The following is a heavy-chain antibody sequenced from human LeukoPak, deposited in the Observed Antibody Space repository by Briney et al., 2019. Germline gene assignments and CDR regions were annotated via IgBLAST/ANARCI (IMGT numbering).Heavy chain of an antibody. CDR2: VSSSSSDI. Sequence: GGSLRLSCAASGFTFSTHSMNWVRQAPGKGLEWVSCVSSSSSDIYYADSVKGRFTISRDNAKNSLYLQMSSLRAEDTAVYYCARVPGGLEWADFDYWGQGTLVTVSS. D-gene: IGHD3-3*01. CDR3: ARVPGGLEWADFDY. J-gene: IGHJ4*02. V-gene: IGHV3-21*01. CDR1: GFTFSTHS.